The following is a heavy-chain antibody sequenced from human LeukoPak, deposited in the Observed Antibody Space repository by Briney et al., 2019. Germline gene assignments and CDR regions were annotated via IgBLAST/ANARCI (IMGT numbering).Heavy chain of an antibody. D-gene: IGHD3-9*01. CDR3: ARRGDILTDYAFDY. CDR1: GGSINSNSHH. V-gene: IGHV4-39*01. CDR2: IYYSGTT. J-gene: IGHJ4*02. Sequence: KPSETLSLTCSVSGGSINSNSHHWDWIRQAPGKGLEWIGNIYYSGTTSYNPSLKSRVTISVDTSKNQFSLRLSPVTAADTAVYYCARRGDILTDYAFDYWGQGTLVTVSS.